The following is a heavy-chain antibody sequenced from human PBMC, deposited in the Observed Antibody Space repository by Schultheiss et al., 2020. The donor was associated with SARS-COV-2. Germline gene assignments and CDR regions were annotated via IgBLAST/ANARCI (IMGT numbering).Heavy chain of an antibody. D-gene: IGHD4-23*01. CDR2: IYYSGST. CDR1: GGSISSYY. V-gene: IGHV4-59*08. Sequence: SETLSLTCAVSGGSISSYYWSWIRQPPGKGLEWIGYIYYSGSTNYNPSLKSRVTISVDTSKNQFSLKLSSVTAADTAVYYCARGYDYGGNSKFGYWGQGTLVTVSS. CDR3: ARGYDYGGNSKFGY. J-gene: IGHJ4*02.